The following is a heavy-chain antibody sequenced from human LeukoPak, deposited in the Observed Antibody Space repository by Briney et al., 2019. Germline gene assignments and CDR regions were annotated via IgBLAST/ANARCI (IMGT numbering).Heavy chain of an antibody. D-gene: IGHD3-10*01. CDR2: INPNSGGT. V-gene: IGHV1-2*02. CDR1: GYTFTGYY. CDR3: AASLYYYGSGSYYRDY. Sequence: ASVKVSCKASGYTFTGYYMHWMRQAPGQGLEWMGWINPNSGGTNYAQKFQGRVTMTRDTSISTAYMELSRLRSDDTAVYYCAASLYYYGSGSYYRDYWGQGTLVTVSS. J-gene: IGHJ4*02.